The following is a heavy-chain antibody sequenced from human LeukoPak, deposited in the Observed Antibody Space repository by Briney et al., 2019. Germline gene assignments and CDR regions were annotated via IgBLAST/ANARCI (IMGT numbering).Heavy chain of an antibody. D-gene: IGHD4-23*01. CDR2: IYPGDSDI. CDR3: ARGSGNSFADFQY. Sequence: GESLKISCKGSGYRFTTYWIGWVRQMPGKGLEWMGIIYPGDSDIRYSPSFQGQVTVSADKSINTAYLQWSSLKASDTAMYYCARGSGNSFADFQYWGQGTLVTVSS. J-gene: IGHJ4*02. CDR1: GYRFTTYW. V-gene: IGHV5-51*01.